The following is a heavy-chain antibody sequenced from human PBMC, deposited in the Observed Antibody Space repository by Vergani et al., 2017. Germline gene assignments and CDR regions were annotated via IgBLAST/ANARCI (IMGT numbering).Heavy chain of an antibody. CDR2: ISGSGGST. CDR3: AKDPIVVVPAAWDPPNDY. J-gene: IGHJ4*02. V-gene: IGHV3-23*01. CDR1: GFTFSSYI. D-gene: IGHD2-2*01. Sequence: EVQLLESGGGLVQPGGSLRLSCAASGFTFSSYIMSWVRQAPGKGLEWVSAISGSGGSTYYADSVKGRFTISRDNSKNTLYLQMNSLRAEDTAVYYCAKDPIVVVPAAWDPPNDYWGQGTLVTVSS.